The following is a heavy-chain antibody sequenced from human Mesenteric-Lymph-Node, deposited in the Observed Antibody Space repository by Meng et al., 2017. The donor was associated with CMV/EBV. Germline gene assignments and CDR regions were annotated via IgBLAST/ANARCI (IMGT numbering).Heavy chain of an antibody. J-gene: IGHJ4*02. CDR1: GGPIRSGRHY. Sequence: GGPIRSGRHYWAWIRQPPGKGLEGIGYIHHSASSNFHTSLKSRLNISVDTSKNQFSLELRSVTAADTAVYYCARGPHYYGSGSYDYWGQGTLVTVSS. V-gene: IGHV4-61*06. D-gene: IGHD3-10*01. CDR2: IHHSASS. CDR3: ARGPHYYGSGSYDY.